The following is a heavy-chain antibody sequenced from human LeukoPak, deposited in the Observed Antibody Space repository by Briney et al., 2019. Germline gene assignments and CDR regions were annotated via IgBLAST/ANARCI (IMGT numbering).Heavy chain of an antibody. V-gene: IGHV1-69*13. CDR2: IIPIFGTA. J-gene: IGHJ6*02. Sequence: ASVKVSCKASGYTFISYGISWVRQAPGQGLEWMGGIIPIFGTANYAQKFQGRVTITADESTSTAYMELSSLRSEDTAVYYCARDRPWSGYYLSDYGMDVWGQGTTVTVS. D-gene: IGHD3-3*01. CDR1: GYTFISYG. CDR3: ARDRPWSGYYLSDYGMDV.